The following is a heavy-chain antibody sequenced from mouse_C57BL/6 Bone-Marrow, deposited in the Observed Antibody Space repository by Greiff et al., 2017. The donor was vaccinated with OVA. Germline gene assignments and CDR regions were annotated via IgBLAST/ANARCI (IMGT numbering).Heavy chain of an antibody. D-gene: IGHD1-1*01. CDR1: GYTFTSYG. CDR3: ARFGYYGSSPFAY. V-gene: IGHV1-81*01. J-gene: IGHJ3*01. CDR2: IYPRSGNT. Sequence: VQLQESGAELARPGASVKLSCKASGYTFTSYGISWVKQRTGQGLEWIGEIYPRSGNTYYNEKFKGKATLTADKSSSTAYMELRSLTSEDSAVYFCARFGYYGSSPFAYWGQGTLVTVSA.